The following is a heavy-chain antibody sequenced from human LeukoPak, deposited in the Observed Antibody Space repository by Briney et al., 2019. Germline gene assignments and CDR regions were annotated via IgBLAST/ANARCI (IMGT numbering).Heavy chain of an antibody. CDR2: ISGSGGST. CDR1: GFTFSSYA. V-gene: IGHV3-23*01. D-gene: IGHD2-2*01. Sequence: GGSLRLSCAASGFTFSSYAMSWVRQAPGKGLEWVSAISGSGGSTYYADSVKGRFTISRDNSKNTLYLQMNSLRAEDTAVYYCARDMGYCSSTSCRTYNWFDPWGQGTLVTVSS. J-gene: IGHJ5*02. CDR3: ARDMGYCSSTSCRTYNWFDP.